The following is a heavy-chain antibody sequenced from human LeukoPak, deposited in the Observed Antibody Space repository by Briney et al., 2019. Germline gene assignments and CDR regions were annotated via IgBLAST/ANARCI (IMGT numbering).Heavy chain of an antibody. CDR1: GGSISNIGYY. Sequence: PSETLSLTCSVSGGSISNIGYYWSWIRQHPGKGLEWIGYIYYSGSNHYNPSLKSRVTISVDTSKNQFSLKLSSVTAADTAVYYCAREPDYDFWSGFTLGDAFDIWGQGTMVTVSS. D-gene: IGHD3-3*01. CDR3: AREPDYDFWSGFTLGDAFDI. J-gene: IGHJ3*02. CDR2: IYYSGSN. V-gene: IGHV4-31*03.